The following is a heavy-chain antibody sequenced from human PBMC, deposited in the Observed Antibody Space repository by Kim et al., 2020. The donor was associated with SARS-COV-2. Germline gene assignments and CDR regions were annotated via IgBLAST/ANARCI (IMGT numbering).Heavy chain of an antibody. CDR1: GFTFSSYG. CDR3: AKDGGSGYSPPDY. CDR2: ISYDGSNK. D-gene: IGHD3-22*01. J-gene: IGHJ4*02. Sequence: GGSLRLSCAASGFTFSSYGMHWVRQAPGKGLEWVAVISYDGSNKYYADSVKGRFTISRDNSKNTLYLQMYSLRAEDTAVYYCAKDGGSGYSPPDYWGQGTLVTVSS. V-gene: IGHV3-30*18.